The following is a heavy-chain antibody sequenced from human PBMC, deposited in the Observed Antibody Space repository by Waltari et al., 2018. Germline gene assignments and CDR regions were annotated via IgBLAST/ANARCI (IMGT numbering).Heavy chain of an antibody. CDR1: GYTFTSYA. D-gene: IGHD2-15*01. CDR2: INTNTGKP. Sequence: QVQLVQSGSELKKPGASVKVSCKASGYTFTSYAMNWVRQAPGQGLEWMGWINTNTGKPTYAQGFTGRFVFSLDTSVSTAYLQISSLKAEDTAVYYCAREGPYYCSGGSCYSRLNYFDYWGQGTLVTVSS. CDR3: AREGPYYCSGGSCYSRLNYFDY. V-gene: IGHV7-4-1*02. J-gene: IGHJ4*02.